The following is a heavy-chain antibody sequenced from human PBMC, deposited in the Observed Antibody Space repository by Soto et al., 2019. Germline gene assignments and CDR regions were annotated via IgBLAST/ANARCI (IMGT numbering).Heavy chain of an antibody. CDR3: ARQGFGQLHGLVDV. V-gene: IGHV4-59*08. D-gene: IGHD3-10*01. CDR2: INHSGLT. CDR1: GASITTYY. J-gene: IGHJ6*02. Sequence: SETLSLTCTVSGASITTYYWSWIRQPPGKGLEWIGYINHSGLTSYNPSLKSRVTMSVDTSKNQFSLKVNSVTAADTALYYCARQGFGQLHGLVDVWGPGTTVTVSS.